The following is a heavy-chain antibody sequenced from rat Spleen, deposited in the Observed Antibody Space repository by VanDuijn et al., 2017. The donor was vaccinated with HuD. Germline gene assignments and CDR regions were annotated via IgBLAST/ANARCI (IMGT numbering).Heavy chain of an antibody. CDR3: TRGLSMSSTNYYYALFAY. D-gene: IGHD1-6*01. CDR1: GYSITSNY. CDR2: IDYSGRT. J-gene: IGHJ3*01. Sequence: EVQLQESGPGLVKPSQSLSLTCSVPGYSITSNYWGWIRKFPGNKMEWMGYIDYSGRTSYNPSLKSRISITRDTSKNQFFLQLNSVTTEETATYYCTRGLSMSSTNYYYALFAYWGQGTLVTVSS. V-gene: IGHV3-1*01.